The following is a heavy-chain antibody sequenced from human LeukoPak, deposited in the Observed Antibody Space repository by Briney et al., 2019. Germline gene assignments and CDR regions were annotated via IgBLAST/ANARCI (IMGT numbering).Heavy chain of an antibody. D-gene: IGHD3-10*01. J-gene: IGHJ6*04. CDR3: ARMAAMFRGPMRFYFMEV. V-gene: IGHV3-7*01. CDR2: IKPDGSEK. Sequence: GGSLRLSCATSGFSFSTYWMTWVRQAPGKGLEWVAIIKPDGSEKYYVDSVKGRFTIARDNTKNSVSLQMSSLRVEDTAVFYCARMAAMFRGPMRFYFMEVWGKGTTVTISS. CDR1: GFSFSTYW.